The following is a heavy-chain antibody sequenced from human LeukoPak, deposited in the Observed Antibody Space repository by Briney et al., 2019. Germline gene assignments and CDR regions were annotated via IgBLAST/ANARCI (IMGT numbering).Heavy chain of an antibody. V-gene: IGHV1-69*04. CDR1: GGTFSSYT. J-gene: IGHJ5*02. D-gene: IGHD5-24*01. Sequence: SVKVSCKASGGTFSSYTISWVRQAPGQGLEWMGRIIPILGIANYAQKFQGRVTITADKSTSTAYMELSSLRSEDTAEYYCARDLGDGYNHNWFDPWGQGTLVNVSS. CDR2: IIPILGIA. CDR3: ARDLGDGYNHNWFDP.